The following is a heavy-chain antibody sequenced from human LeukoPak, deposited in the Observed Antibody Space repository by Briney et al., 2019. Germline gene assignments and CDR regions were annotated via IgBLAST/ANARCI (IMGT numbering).Heavy chain of an antibody. CDR2: ISGSGGST. CDR3: GKEGGA. J-gene: IGHJ5*02. V-gene: IGHV3-23*01. Sequence: GSLRLSCAASGFTFSSYAMSWVRQAPGKGLEWVSAISGSGGSTYYADFLEGRFTIARDNSKDIVYLQMNSLKVEDTAIYYCGKEGGAWGQGTKVTVSS. D-gene: IGHD3-16*01. CDR1: GFTFSSYA.